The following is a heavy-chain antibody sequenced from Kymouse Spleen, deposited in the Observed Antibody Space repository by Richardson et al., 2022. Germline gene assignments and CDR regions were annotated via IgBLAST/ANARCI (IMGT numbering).Heavy chain of an antibody. CDR2: IYPGDSDT. D-gene: IGHD2-2*02. V-gene: IGHV5-51*01. CDR3: ASSYCSSTSCYNYYYGMDV. J-gene: IGHJ6*02. Sequence: EVQLVQSGAEVKKPGESLKISCKGSGYSFTSYWIGWVRQMPGKGLEWMGIIYPGDSDTRYSPSFQGQVTISADKSISTAYLQWSSLKASDTAMYYCASSYCSSTSCYNYYYGMDVWGQGTTVTVSS. CDR1: GYSFTSYW.